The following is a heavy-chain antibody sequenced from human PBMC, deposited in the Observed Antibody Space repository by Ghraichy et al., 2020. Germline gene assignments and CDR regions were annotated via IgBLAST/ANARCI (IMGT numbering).Heavy chain of an antibody. Sequence: SVKVSCKASGGTFNNYAINWVRQALGQGLEWMGGIIPIFDTVHYAQKFQGRVTITADKSTSTAYMEVSSLRSEDTAVYYCAKDPNPTSYYYGSSDTFDIWGQGTMVIVSS. D-gene: IGHD3-22*01. J-gene: IGHJ3*02. CDR1: GGTFNNYA. CDR2: IIPIFDTV. V-gene: IGHV1-69*06. CDR3: AKDPNPTSYYYGSSDTFDI.